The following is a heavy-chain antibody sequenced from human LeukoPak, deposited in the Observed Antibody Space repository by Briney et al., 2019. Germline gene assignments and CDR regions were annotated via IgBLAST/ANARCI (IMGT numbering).Heavy chain of an antibody. D-gene: IGHD3-22*01. CDR2: INPNSGGT. Sequence: GASVKVSCKASGYTFTSYGISWVRQAPGQGLEWMGWINPNSGGTNYAQKFQGRVTMTRDTSISTAYMELSRLRSDDTAVYYCARSYDSSGYYYDYWGQGTLVTVSS. V-gene: IGHV1-2*02. CDR1: GYTFTSYG. CDR3: ARSYDSSGYYYDY. J-gene: IGHJ4*02.